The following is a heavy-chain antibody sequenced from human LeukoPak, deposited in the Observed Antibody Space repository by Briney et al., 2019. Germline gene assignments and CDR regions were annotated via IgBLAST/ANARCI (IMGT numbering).Heavy chain of an antibody. CDR2: IWYDGTNK. CDR3: ARHRGPTLYNTVYFDC. CDR1: GFTFSSYG. Sequence: GGSLRLSCAASGFTFSSYGMHWVRQAPGKGLEWVAVIWYDGTNKYYADSVKGRFTISRDNSKNTLYLQMNSLRAEDTAVYYCARHRGPTLYNTVYFDCWGQGTLVTVSS. V-gene: IGHV3-33*01. J-gene: IGHJ4*02. D-gene: IGHD3-3*01.